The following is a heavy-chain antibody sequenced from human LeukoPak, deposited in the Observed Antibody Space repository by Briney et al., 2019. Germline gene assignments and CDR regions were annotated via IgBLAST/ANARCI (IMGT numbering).Heavy chain of an antibody. V-gene: IGHV1-18*01. CDR3: ARDLGFCSGGSCPAPFDY. CDR2: ISAYSGDT. D-gene: IGHD2-15*01. CDR1: GYTFTSYG. J-gene: IGHJ4*02. Sequence: ASVKVSCKASGYTFTSYGISWVRQAPGQGLEWMGWISAYSGDTNYAQKFQGRATMTTDTSTSTAYMELSSLRSEDTAVYYCARDLGFCSGGSCPAPFDYWGQGTLVTVSS.